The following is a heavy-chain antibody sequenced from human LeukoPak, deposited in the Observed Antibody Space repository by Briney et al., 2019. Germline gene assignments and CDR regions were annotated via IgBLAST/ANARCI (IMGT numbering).Heavy chain of an antibody. D-gene: IGHD3-10*01. V-gene: IGHV1-18*01. CDR3: ARDYYGSGNTRYYYYYYMDV. J-gene: IGHJ6*03. CDR2: TSAYNGNT. Sequence: ASVKVSCKASGYTITSYGTSWVRHAPGQGLERRGWTSAYNGNTNYPQKLQGGVTMTTDTSTSTAYMELRSLRSDDTAVYYCARDYYGSGNTRYYYYYYMDVWGKGTTVTVSS. CDR1: GYTITSYG.